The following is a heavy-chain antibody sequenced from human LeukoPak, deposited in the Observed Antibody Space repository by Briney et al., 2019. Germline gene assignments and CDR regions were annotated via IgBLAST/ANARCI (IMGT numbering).Heavy chain of an antibody. CDR1: GFTSSSYA. J-gene: IGHJ2*01. CDR3: AKFHSPGRVTHFYWYFDL. Sequence: GGSLRLSCAASGFTSSSYAMSWVRQAPGKGLEWVSTISGSGGSTDYADSVKGRFTLSRDNSKNTLFLQVNSLRADDTAVYYCAKFHSPGRVTHFYWYFDLWGRGTLVTVSS. V-gene: IGHV3-23*01. CDR2: ISGSGGST. D-gene: IGHD2-21*02.